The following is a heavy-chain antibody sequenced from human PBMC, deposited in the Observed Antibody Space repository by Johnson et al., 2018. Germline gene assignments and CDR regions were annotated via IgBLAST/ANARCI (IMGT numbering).Heavy chain of an antibody. CDR2: IKHDGGEK. J-gene: IGHJ6*03. V-gene: IGHV3-7*01. CDR1: GFRFSTFW. Sequence: EVQLVESGGGLVEPGGSLRLSCAASGFRFSTFWMTWFRQAPGKGLEWVATIKHDGGEKHYVDSAKGRFSVSRDTARKSVVLEMNSLRADDTAVYYCARDAVDYYPYYMDVWGKGTTVTVSS. CDR3: ARDAVDYYPYYMDV.